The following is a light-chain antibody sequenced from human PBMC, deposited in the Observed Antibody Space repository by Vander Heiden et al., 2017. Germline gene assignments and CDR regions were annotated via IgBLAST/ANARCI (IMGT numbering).Light chain of an antibody. CDR3: QKYNRGPPGAT. CDR2: AAS. CDR1: QGISKY. V-gene: IGKV1-27*01. J-gene: IGKJ1*01. Sequence: DIQMTQFPSSLSASVGDRVTITCRASQGISKYLGWYQHKPGKAQKLLIYAASTLQSGVPSRFSGSGSGTDFTLAISSLQAEDVATYYCQKYNRGPPGATFGQGTKVEIK.